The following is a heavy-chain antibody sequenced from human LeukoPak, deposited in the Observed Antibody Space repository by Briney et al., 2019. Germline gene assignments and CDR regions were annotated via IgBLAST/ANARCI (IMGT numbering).Heavy chain of an antibody. D-gene: IGHD3-16*01. J-gene: IGHJ4*02. V-gene: IGHV3-74*01. CDR2: INSDGSST. Sequence: GGSLRLSCAASGFTFSSYSMNWVRQAPGKGLVWVSRINSDGSSTSYADSVKGRFTISRDNAKNALYLQMNSLRAEDTAVYYCARPGGMASFDYWGQGTLVTVSS. CDR1: GFTFSSYS. CDR3: ARPGGMASFDY.